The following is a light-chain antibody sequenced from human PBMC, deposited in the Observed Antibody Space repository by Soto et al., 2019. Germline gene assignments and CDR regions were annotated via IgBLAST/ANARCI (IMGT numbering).Light chain of an antibody. J-gene: IGLJ3*02. CDR3: AAWDDSRIGPV. Sequence: QAVLTQPPSASGTPGQRVTISCSGRSSNIGSNTVNWYQHLPRTAPKLLIYSNGRRPSGVPDRFSGSKSGTSASLASSGLQSEDEADYYCAAWDDSRIGPVVGGGTKLTVL. V-gene: IGLV1-44*01. CDR2: SNG. CDR1: SSNIGSNT.